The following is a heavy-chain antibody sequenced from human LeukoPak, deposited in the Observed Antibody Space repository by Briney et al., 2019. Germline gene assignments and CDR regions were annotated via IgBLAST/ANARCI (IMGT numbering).Heavy chain of an antibody. D-gene: IGHD3-10*01. V-gene: IGHV1-2*02. CDR2: INPNSGGT. Sequence: GASVKVSCKASGYTFTGYYMHWVRQAPGQGLEWMGWINPNSGGTNYAQKFQGRVTMTRDTSISTAYMELSRLRSDDTAVYYCASYTRMGEYGSGSYQTRSNWFDPWGQGALVTVSS. CDR1: GYTFTGYY. J-gene: IGHJ5*02. CDR3: ASYTRMGEYGSGSYQTRSNWFDP.